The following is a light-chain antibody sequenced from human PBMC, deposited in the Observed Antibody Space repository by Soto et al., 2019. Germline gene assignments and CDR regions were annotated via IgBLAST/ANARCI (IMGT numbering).Light chain of an antibody. CDR3: QQYGSSIT. Sequence: DIVLTQSPATLSVSPGERAILPCRASQSVSNNLAWYQQKPGQAPRPLIYGESTRATGIPARFSGSGSGTDFTLTISRLEPEDFAVYYCQQYGSSITFGQGTRLEIK. V-gene: IGKV3-20*01. CDR1: QSVSNN. CDR2: GES. J-gene: IGKJ5*01.